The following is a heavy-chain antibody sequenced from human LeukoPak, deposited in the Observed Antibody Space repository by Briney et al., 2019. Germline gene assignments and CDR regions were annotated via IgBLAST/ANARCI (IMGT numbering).Heavy chain of an antibody. Sequence: GASVKVSCKASGYTFTSYYMHWVRQAPGQGLEWMGWINPNSGNTGYAQKFQGRVTITRNTSISTAYMELSSLRSDDTAVYYCARDSTWVAAAPSHYYYMDVWGKGTTVTVSS. CDR2: INPNSGNT. D-gene: IGHD6-13*01. V-gene: IGHV1-8*03. CDR3: ARDSTWVAAAPSHYYYMDV. CDR1: GYTFTSYY. J-gene: IGHJ6*03.